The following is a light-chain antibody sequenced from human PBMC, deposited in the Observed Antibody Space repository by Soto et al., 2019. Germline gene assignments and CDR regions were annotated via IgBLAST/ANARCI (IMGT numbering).Light chain of an antibody. V-gene: IGKV1-5*03. CDR2: DAS. CDR3: QQHNPYSPYT. J-gene: IGKJ2*01. Sequence: DMQMTQSPSTLSASVGDRVTITCRASQSITNCLAWYQQKPGKAPKLLIFDASSLRSGVPSRFSGSGSGTEFTLTISSLQAEDFATYYCQQHNPYSPYTFGQGTKLEIK. CDR1: QSITNC.